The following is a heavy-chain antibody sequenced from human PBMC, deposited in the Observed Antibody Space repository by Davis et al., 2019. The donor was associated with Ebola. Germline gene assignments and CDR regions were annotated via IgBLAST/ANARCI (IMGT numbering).Heavy chain of an antibody. V-gene: IGHV5-51*01. J-gene: IGHJ6*02. D-gene: IGHD6-13*01. Sequence: GESLKISCKGSGYSFTSYWIGWVRQMPGKGLEWMGIIYPGDPDTRYSPSFQGQVTISADKSISTAYLQWSSLKASDTAMYYCARQSAAGYYYYYGMDVWGQGTTVTVSS. CDR3: ARQSAAGYYYYYGMDV. CDR2: IYPGDPDT. CDR1: GYSFTSYW.